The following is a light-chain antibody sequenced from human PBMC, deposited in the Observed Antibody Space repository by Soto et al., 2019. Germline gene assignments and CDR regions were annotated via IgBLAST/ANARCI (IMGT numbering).Light chain of an antibody. CDR2: DAS. J-gene: IGKJ1*01. CDR3: QQYIFRT. V-gene: IGKV1-5*01. Sequence: DIQMTQSPSTLSGSVGDRVTITCRASQTISSWLAWYQQKPGKAPKLLIYDASSLESGVPSRFSGSGSGTEFTLTISSLQPDDFATYYCQQYIFRTFGQGTKVDI. CDR1: QTISSW.